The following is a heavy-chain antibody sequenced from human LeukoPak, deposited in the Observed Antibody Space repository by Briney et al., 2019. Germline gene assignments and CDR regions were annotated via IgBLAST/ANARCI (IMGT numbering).Heavy chain of an antibody. V-gene: IGHV4-38-2*02. Sequence: SETLSLTCTVSAYSISSGYYWGWIRQPPGKGLEWIGEINHSGSTNYNPSLKSRVTISVDTSKNQFSLKLSSVTAADTAVYYCARSRSRPLLPPLPKSQYYFDYWGQGTLVTVSS. D-gene: IGHD2-21*01. CDR2: INHSGST. CDR1: AYSISSGYY. J-gene: IGHJ4*02. CDR3: ARSRSRPLLPPLPKSQYYFDY.